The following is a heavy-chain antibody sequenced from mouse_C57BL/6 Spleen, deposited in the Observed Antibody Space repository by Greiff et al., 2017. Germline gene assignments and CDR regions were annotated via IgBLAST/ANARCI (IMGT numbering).Heavy chain of an antibody. Sequence: VQGVESGPELVKPGASVKISCKASGYAFSSSWMNWVKQRPGQGLEWIGRIYPGDGDTNYNGKFKGKATLTADKSSSTAYMQLSSLTSEDSAVYFCAMGTTEGFAYWGQGTLVTVSA. CDR2: IYPGDGDT. CDR1: GYAFSSSW. CDR3: AMGTTEGFAY. J-gene: IGHJ3*01. V-gene: IGHV1-82*01. D-gene: IGHD2-13*01.